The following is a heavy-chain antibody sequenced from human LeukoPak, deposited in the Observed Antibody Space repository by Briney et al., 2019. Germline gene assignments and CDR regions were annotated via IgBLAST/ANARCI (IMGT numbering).Heavy chain of an antibody. CDR1: GGSFSGYY. CDR3: ARVGNY. D-gene: IGHD1-26*01. J-gene: IGHJ4*02. Sequence: SETLSLTCAVYGGSFSGYYWSWIRQPPGKGLEWIGEINHSGSTNYNPSLKSRVTISVDTSKNQFSLKLSPVTAADTAVYYCARVGNYWGQGTLVTVSS. V-gene: IGHV4-34*01. CDR2: INHSGST.